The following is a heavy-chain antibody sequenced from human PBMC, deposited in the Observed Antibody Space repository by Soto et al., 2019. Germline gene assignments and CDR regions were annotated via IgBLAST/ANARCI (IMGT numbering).Heavy chain of an antibody. V-gene: IGHV3-74*01. CDR2: INTDGSST. CDR1: GFSFSSYW. D-gene: IGHD3-9*01. Sequence: EVQLVESGGGLVQPGGSLRLSCADSGFSFSSYWMHWVRQGPGKGLVWVARINTDGSSTNYADSVKGRFTISRDNAKNTLYLQMNSLRAEDTAVYYCERSPGGYYIDWGQGTMVTVSS. J-gene: IGHJ3*01. CDR3: ERSPGGYYID.